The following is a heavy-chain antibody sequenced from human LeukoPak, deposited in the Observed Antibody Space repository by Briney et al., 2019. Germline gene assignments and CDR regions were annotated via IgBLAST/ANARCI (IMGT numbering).Heavy chain of an antibody. J-gene: IGHJ4*02. CDR2: IRSKADGGTT. CDR3: TRLTTGRFDY. D-gene: IGHD1-1*01. CDR1: GFTFNTAW. V-gene: IGHV3-15*01. Sequence: GGSLRLSCAASGFTFNTAWMNWVRQAPGKGLEWVGRIRSKADGGTTDYAAPVKGRFTISRDDSKNSLYLQMDSLKTEDTAVYYCTRLTTGRFDYWGQGTLVPVSS.